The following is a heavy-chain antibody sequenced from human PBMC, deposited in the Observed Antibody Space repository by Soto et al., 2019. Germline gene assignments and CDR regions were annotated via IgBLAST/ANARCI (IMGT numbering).Heavy chain of an antibody. Sequence: PSETLSLTCAVYGGSFSGYYWSWIRQPPEKGLEWIGEINHSGSTNYNPSLKSRVTISVDTSKNQFSLKLSSVTAADTAVYYCASTEYYFDYWGQGTLVTVSS. CDR1: GGSFSGYY. V-gene: IGHV4-34*01. D-gene: IGHD4-17*01. CDR2: INHSGST. CDR3: ASTEYYFDY. J-gene: IGHJ4*02.